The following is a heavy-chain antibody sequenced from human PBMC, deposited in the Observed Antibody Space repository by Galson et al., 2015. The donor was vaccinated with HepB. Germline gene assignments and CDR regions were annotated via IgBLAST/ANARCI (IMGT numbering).Heavy chain of an antibody. V-gene: IGHV2-5*02. CDR1: GFSLSTRGVG. D-gene: IGHD3-9*01. J-gene: IGHJ4*02. Sequence: PALVKPTQTLTLTCTFSGFSLSTRGVGVGWIRQPPGRALEWLALIYWDDDKRYSPSLKSRLTITKDTSKNQVVLTMTNMDPVDTATYYCAHKGILTGYFTVDFDYWGQGTLVTVSS. CDR3: AHKGILTGYFTVDFDY. CDR2: IYWDDDK.